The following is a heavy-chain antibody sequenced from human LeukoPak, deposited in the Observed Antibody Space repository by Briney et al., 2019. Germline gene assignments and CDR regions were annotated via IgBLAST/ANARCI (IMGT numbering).Heavy chain of an antibody. J-gene: IGHJ4*02. D-gene: IGHD3-22*01. CDR1: GFTFSSYE. CDR3: ARVPGSSGYYDY. V-gene: IGHV3-48*03. Sequence: PGGSLRLSCAASGFTFSSYEMNWVRQAPGKGLEWVSYISSSGSTIYYADSVKGRFTISRDNAKNSLYLQMNSLRAEDTAVYYCARVPGSSGYYDYWGQGTLVTVSS. CDR2: ISSSGSTI.